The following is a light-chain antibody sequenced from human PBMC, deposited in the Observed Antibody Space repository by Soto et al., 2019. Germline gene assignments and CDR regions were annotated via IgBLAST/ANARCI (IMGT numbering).Light chain of an antibody. CDR3: QQYNSYPTT. V-gene: IGKV1-5*01. Sequence: IHMTHSPSTLSASLGYRFTITFRASQSISSWLAWYQQKPGKAPKLLIYDASSLESGVPSRFSGSGSGTEFTLTISSLQPDDFATYYCQQYNSYPTTFGQGTKVDIK. CDR1: QSISSW. CDR2: DAS. J-gene: IGKJ1*01.